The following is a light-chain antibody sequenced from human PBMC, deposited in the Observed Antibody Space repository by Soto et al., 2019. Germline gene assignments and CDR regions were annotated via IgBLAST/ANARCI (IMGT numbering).Light chain of an antibody. CDR1: QSVASY. V-gene: IGKV3-11*01. Sequence: EIVLTQSPATLSLSPGERDTLSCRASQSVASYLAWYQQKPGQAPRLLIYDASTRATGIPARFSGSGSGTDFTLTISSLEPEDFAVYYCQQRISWPLTFGQGTRLEIK. CDR2: DAS. CDR3: QQRISWPLT. J-gene: IGKJ5*01.